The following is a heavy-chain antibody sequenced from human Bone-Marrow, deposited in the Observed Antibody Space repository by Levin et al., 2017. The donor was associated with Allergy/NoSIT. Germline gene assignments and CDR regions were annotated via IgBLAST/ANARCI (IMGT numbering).Heavy chain of an antibody. CDR2: ISSSSSYT. CDR3: ARARGVHWFGDYYMDG. Sequence: GESLKISCAASGFTFSDDYMSWIRQAPGKGLEWVSYISSSSSYTKYADSVKGRFTISRDNAKNSLYLQMNSLRAEDTAVYYCARARGVHWFGDYYMDGWGKGTTVTVSS. D-gene: IGHD3-10*01. CDR1: GFTFSDDY. J-gene: IGHJ6*03. V-gene: IGHV3-11*05.